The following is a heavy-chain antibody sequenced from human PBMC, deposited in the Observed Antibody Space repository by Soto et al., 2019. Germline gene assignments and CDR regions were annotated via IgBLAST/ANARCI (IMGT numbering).Heavy chain of an antibody. CDR1: GFTFSSYG. J-gene: IGHJ4*02. D-gene: IGHD5-12*01. CDR3: ASFVEMATYARDY. V-gene: IGHV3-33*01. CDR2: IWYDGSNK. Sequence: LRLSCAASGFTFSSYGMHWVRQAPGKGLEWVAVIWYDGSNKYYADSVKGRFTISRDNSKNTLYLQMNSLRTEDTAVYYCASFVEMATYARDYWGQGTLVTVSS.